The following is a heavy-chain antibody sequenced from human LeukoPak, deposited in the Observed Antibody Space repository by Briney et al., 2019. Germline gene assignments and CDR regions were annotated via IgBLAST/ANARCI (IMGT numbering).Heavy chain of an antibody. Sequence: KGGESLKISCKGSGYSFTSYWISWVRQMPGKGLEWMGRIDPSDSYTNYSPSFQGHVTISADKSISTAYLQWSSLKASDTAMYYCARLLPSGVRGVTTGTYYYYGMDVWGQGTTVTVSS. CDR3: ARLLPSGVRGVTTGTYYYYGMDV. CDR1: GYSFTSYW. V-gene: IGHV5-10-1*01. D-gene: IGHD3-10*01. J-gene: IGHJ6*02. CDR2: IDPSDSYT.